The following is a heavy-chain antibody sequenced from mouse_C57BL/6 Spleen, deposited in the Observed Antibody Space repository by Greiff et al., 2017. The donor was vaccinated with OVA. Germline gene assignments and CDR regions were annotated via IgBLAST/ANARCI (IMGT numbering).Heavy chain of an antibody. D-gene: IGHD2-1*01. Sequence: LQQSGPELVKPGASVKISCKASGYAFSSSWMNWVKQRPGKGLEWIGRIYPGDGDTNYNGKFKGQATLTADKSSRTPYMRLSSLTSEDSAVYFCASLYGNYVNYWGQGTTLTVSS. CDR3: ASLYGNYVNY. V-gene: IGHV1-82*01. J-gene: IGHJ2*01. CDR2: IYPGDGDT. CDR1: GYAFSSSW.